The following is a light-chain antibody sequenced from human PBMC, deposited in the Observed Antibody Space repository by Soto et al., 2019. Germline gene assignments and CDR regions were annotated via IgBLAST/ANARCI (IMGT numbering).Light chain of an antibody. CDR2: AAS. V-gene: IGKV1-39*01. CDR1: QSITSH. J-gene: IGKJ3*01. CDR3: QQSYSTLGA. Sequence: IQMTQSRSSLSASVGDRVTITCRGSQSITSHLNWYQQKPGKAPKLLIYAASSLQSGVPSRFSSSGYGTDFTLTISSLQPEDFATYYCQQSYSTLGAFGPGTKVDIK.